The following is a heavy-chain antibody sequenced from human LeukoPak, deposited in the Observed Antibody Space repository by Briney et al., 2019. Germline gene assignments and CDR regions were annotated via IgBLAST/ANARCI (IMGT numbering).Heavy chain of an antibody. V-gene: IGHV3-48*03. D-gene: IGHD6-13*01. Sequence: GGSLRLSCAASGFTFGTSEMNWVRQAPGKGLEWVSYISSLGTKIYYADSVRGRFTVSRDNAKKSLYLQMDSLRAEDTAVYYCARGVAAAGNYDYWGQGTLVTVSS. CDR1: GFTFGTSE. J-gene: IGHJ4*02. CDR2: ISSLGTKI. CDR3: ARGVAAAGNYDY.